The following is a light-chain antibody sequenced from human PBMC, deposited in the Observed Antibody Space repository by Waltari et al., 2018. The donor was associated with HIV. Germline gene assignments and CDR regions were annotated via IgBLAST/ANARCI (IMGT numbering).Light chain of an antibody. Sequence: NFMLTQPHSVSESPGKTVTISCTGSSGSIASNYVQWYQPRPGSAPTTVIYEDNQRPSGVPDRFSGSVDSSSNSASLTISGLKTEDEADYYCQSYDSSNPVVFGGGTKLIVL. V-gene: IGLV6-57*02. CDR2: EDN. CDR3: QSYDSSNPVV. CDR1: SGSIASNY. J-gene: IGLJ2*01.